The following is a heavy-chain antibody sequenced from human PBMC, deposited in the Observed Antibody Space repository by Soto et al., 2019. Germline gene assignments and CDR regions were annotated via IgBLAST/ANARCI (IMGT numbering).Heavy chain of an antibody. CDR3: APLSVSLSGPYGIHV. J-gene: IGHJ6*02. Sequence: SETLSLTCSVSGYSVPSSDYYWAWIRQPPGKGLEWIGSMFYSGLTYYNPSLKSRVTLSVDTSKNQFSVRLNSVTAADTAVYYCAPLSVSLSGPYGIHVWGQGTTVIVSS. CDR1: GYSVPSSDYY. D-gene: IGHD2-15*01. V-gene: IGHV4-39*01. CDR2: MFYSGLT.